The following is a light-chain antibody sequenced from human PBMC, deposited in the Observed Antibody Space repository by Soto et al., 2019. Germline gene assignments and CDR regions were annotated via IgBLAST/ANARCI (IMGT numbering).Light chain of an antibody. CDR1: SSNIGSNA. V-gene: IGLV1-44*01. J-gene: IGLJ3*02. Sequence: QSALTQPPSASGTPGQRVAISWSGSSSNIGSNAVNWYQHLPGAAPKLLIYKNNLRRSGVPQRCSGSKSGASASLPISGLQSDDESDYYCAAWDDSLKGLVFGGGTKLTVL. CDR3: AAWDDSLKGLV. CDR2: KNN.